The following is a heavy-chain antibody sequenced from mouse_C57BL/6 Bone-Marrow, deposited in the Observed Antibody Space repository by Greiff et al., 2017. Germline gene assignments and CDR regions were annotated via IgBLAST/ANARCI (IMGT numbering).Heavy chain of an antibody. CDR2: IDPENGDT. CDR1: GFNIKDDY. J-gene: IGHJ2*01. CDR3: THYYGSSLDY. Sequence: VQLKQSGAELVRPGASVKLSCTASGFNIKDDYMHWVKQRPEQGLEWIGWIDPENGDTEYASKVQGKATITADTSSNTASLQLTRLTSEDTAVYYCTHYYGSSLDYWGQGTTLTVSS. D-gene: IGHD1-1*01. V-gene: IGHV14-4*01.